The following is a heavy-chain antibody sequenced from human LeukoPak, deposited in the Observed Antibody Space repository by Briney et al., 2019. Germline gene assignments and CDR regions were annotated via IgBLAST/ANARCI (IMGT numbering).Heavy chain of an antibody. J-gene: IGHJ6*02. Sequence: GGSLRLSCAASGFTFSSYGMHWVRQAPGKGLEWVAVIWYDGSNKYYADSVKGRFTISRDNSKNTLYLQMNSLRAEDTAVYYCARCNVRGSTYYYYYGMDVWGQGTTVTVSS. CDR2: IWYDGSNK. CDR1: GFTFSSYG. CDR3: ARCNVRGSTYYYYYGMDV. V-gene: IGHV3-33*01. D-gene: IGHD2/OR15-2a*01.